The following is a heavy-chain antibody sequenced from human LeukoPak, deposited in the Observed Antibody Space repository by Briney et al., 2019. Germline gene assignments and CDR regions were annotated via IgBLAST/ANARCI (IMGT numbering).Heavy chain of an antibody. J-gene: IGHJ4*02. Sequence: SGPTLVNPTQTLTLTCTFSGFSLSTSGMRVSWIRQPPGKALEWLARIDWDDDKFYSTSLKTRLTISKDTSKNQVVLTMTNMDPVDTATHYCARTTLEGLDYWGQGTLVTVSS. CDR1: GFSLSTSGMR. CDR3: ARTTLEGLDY. V-gene: IGHV2-70*04. CDR2: IDWDDDK. D-gene: IGHD2-15*01.